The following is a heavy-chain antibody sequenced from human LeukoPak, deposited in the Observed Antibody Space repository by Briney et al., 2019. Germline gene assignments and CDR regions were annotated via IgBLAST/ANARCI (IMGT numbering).Heavy chain of an antibody. CDR1: GFTFSSYG. D-gene: IGHD3-22*01. CDR2: IWYDGSNK. Sequence: GGSLRLSCAASGFTFSSYGMHRVRQAPGKGLEWVAVIWYDGSNKYYADSVKGRFTISRDNSKNTLYLQMNSLRAEDTAVYYCAREYDSSGYYYFDYWGQGTLVTVSS. J-gene: IGHJ4*02. CDR3: AREYDSSGYYYFDY. V-gene: IGHV3-33*01.